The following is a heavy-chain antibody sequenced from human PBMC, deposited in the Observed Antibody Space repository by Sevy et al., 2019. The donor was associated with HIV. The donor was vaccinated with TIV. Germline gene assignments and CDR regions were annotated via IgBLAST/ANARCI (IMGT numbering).Heavy chain of an antibody. Sequence: GGSLRISCAASGFTFSTSTMNWVRQAPGKGLEWVSLMTSSGSYILYADSVKGRFTISRDNAKNSVFLQMNSRRVEDTAVYYCVRDGWNYWGQGTLVTVSS. D-gene: IGHD2-15*01. CDR1: GFTFSTST. J-gene: IGHJ4*02. CDR2: MTSSGSYI. CDR3: VRDGWNY. V-gene: IGHV3-21*01.